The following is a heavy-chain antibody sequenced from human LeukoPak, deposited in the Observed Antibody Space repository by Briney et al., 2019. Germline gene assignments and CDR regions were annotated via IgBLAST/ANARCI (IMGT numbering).Heavy chain of an antibody. J-gene: IGHJ4*02. V-gene: IGHV3-30-3*01. CDR2: ISYDGSNK. CDR3: AKAISSIVAGTYFDY. D-gene: IGHD6-19*01. Sequence: GGSLRLSCAASGFTFSSYAMHWVRQAPGKGLEWVAVISYDGSNKHYADSVRGRFTISRDNSKNTLYLQMNSLRAEDTAVYYCAKAISSIVAGTYFDYWGQGTLVTVSS. CDR1: GFTFSSYA.